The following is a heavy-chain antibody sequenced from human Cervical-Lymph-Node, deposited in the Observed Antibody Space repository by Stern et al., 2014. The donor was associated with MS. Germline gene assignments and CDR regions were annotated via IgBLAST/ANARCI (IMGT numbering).Heavy chain of an antibody. D-gene: IGHD3-10*01. CDR2: VSYDGTQR. J-gene: IGHJ4*02. CDR1: GFSFSTYA. Sequence: QVQLVESGGGVVQPGRSLSLSCVASGFSFSTYAMHWVSQAPGKGLEWVSFVSYDGTQRNATDSVKARFTISRDNSKNTLYLHMHSLRDEDTAVYFCARGGRGVGLEYWGQGALVTVSS. CDR3: ARGGRGVGLEY. V-gene: IGHV3-30-3*01.